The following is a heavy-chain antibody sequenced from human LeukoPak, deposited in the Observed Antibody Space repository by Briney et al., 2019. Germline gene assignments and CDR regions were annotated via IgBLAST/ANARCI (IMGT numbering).Heavy chain of an antibody. Sequence: KPGGSLRLSCAASGFTFSDHFMTWIRQAPGKGLEWVSYISSRGTTIYYADFVKGRFTISRDNAKNSLNLQMNSLRADDTAVYYCARGRPYYYYAMYVWGQGTTVTVSS. CDR1: GFTFSDHF. J-gene: IGHJ6*02. CDR3: ARGRPYYYYAMYV. CDR2: ISSRGTTI. V-gene: IGHV3-11*01.